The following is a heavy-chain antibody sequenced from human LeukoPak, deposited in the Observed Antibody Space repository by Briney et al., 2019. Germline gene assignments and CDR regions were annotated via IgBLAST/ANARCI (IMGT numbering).Heavy chain of an antibody. CDR3: ASGYCGGDCYPPKYYFDY. J-gene: IGHJ4*02. V-gene: IGHV1-69*13. CDR1: GGTFSSYA. Sequence: GASVKVSCKASGGTFSSYAISWVRQAPGQGLEWMGGIIPIFGTANYAQKFQCRVTITADGSTSTAYVELSSLRSEDTAVYYCASGYCGGDCYPPKYYFDYWGQGTLVTVSS. CDR2: IIPIFGTA. D-gene: IGHD2-21*02.